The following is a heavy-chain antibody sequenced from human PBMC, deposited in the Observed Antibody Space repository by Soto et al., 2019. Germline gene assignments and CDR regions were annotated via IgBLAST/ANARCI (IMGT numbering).Heavy chain of an antibody. CDR2: IIPICGTA. J-gene: IGHJ4*02. V-gene: IGHV1-69*12. D-gene: IGHD3-10*01. CDR3: ARGGYDGSGTTD. CDR1: GGTFSSYA. Sequence: QVQLVQSGAEVKKPGSSVQVSCKASGGTFSSYAISWVRQAPGQGLEWMGGIIPICGTANYGQKFQGRVTITADETTSTAYMELSSLRSEATAVYYGARGGYDGSGTTDWGQGTLVTVSS.